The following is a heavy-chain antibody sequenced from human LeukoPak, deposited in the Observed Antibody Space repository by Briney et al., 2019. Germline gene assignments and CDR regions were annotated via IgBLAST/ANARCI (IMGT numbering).Heavy chain of an antibody. CDR1: GGSISSYY. V-gene: IGHV4-59*01. CDR2: IYYSGST. D-gene: IGHD2-2*01. CDR3: ARVLEYQLARWFDP. J-gene: IGHJ5*02. Sequence: SETLSLTCTVSGGSISSYYWSWIRQPPGKGLEWIGYIYYSGSTNYNPSLKSRVTISVDTSKNQFSPKLSSVTAADTAVYYCARVLEYQLARWFDPWGQGTLVTVSS.